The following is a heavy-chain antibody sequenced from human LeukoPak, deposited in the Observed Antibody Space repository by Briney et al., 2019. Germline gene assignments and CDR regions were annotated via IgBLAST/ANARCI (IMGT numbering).Heavy chain of an antibody. CDR3: AKAPVTTCSGAYCYPFDY. J-gene: IGHJ4*02. V-gene: IGHV3-23*01. Sequence: GGSLRLSCAASGFSFTTYWMGWVRQAPGKGLEWVSAISGSGGSTYYADSVKGRFTISRDNSKNTLYLQMNSLRAEDTAVYYCAKAPVTTCSGAYCYPFDYWGQGTLVTVPS. D-gene: IGHD2-21*01. CDR2: ISGSGGST. CDR1: GFSFTTYW.